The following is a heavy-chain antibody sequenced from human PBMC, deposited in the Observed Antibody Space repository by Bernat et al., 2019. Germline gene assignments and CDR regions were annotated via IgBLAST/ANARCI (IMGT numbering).Heavy chain of an antibody. D-gene: IGHD4-11*01. CDR1: GGSISSSGYY. J-gene: IGHJ5*01. Sequence: QLQLQESGPGLVKPSETLSLTCTVSGGSISSSGYYWGWIRQPPGKGLEWIGNIYYSGSTYYSPSLKSRVTISVDTSKNQFSLKLSSVTAADTAVYYCASRRAPKCNYDSWGQGAPVTVSS. CDR3: ASRRAPKCNYDS. V-gene: IGHV4-39*01. CDR2: IYYSGST.